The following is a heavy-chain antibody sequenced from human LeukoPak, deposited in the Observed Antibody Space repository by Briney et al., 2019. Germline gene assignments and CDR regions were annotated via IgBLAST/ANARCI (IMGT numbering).Heavy chain of an antibody. J-gene: IGHJ3*01. CDR2: ISYDGSNK. CDR3: AKDRSCSGSSCNVGS. V-gene: IGHV3-30-3*01. Sequence: GGSLRLSCAASGFTFSSYAMHWVRQAPGKGLEWVALISYDGSNKYYADSVKGRFTISRDNSKNTLFLQMNGLRAEDTAVYYCAKDRSCSGSSCNVGSWGQGTMVTVSS. CDR1: GFTFSSYA. D-gene: IGHD2-2*01.